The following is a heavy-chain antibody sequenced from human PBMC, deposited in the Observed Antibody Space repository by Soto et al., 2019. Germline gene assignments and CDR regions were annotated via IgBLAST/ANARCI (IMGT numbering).Heavy chain of an antibody. D-gene: IGHD2-2*01. V-gene: IGHV3-7*01. CDR2: IKQDGSEK. CDR1: GGTLSSYW. CDR3: ARDGEPRPGSSTSCYPPFDY. Sequence: WGALRRSCVASGGTLSSYWRRWVRQARGKGLQWLANIKQDGSEKYYVDSVKGRFTISRDNAKNSLYLQMNSLRAEDTAVYYCARDGEPRPGSSTSCYPPFDYWGQGTLVTVSS. J-gene: IGHJ4*02.